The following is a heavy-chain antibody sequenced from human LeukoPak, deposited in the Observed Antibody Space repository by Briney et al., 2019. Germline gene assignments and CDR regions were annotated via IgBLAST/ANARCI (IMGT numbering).Heavy chain of an antibody. Sequence: GASVKVSCKASGYTFTGYYMHWVRQAPGQGLEWMGWINPNSGGTNYAQKFQGRVTMTRDTSISTAYMELSRLRSDDTAVYYCARGIAARGGDFDYWGQGTLVTVSS. CDR2: INPNSGGT. V-gene: IGHV1-2*02. D-gene: IGHD6-6*01. CDR3: ARGIAARGGDFDY. J-gene: IGHJ4*02. CDR1: GYTFTGYY.